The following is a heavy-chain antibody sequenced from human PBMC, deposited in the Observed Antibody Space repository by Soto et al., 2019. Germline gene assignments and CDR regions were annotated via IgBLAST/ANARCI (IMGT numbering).Heavy chain of an antibody. Sequence: SETLSLTCTVSGVSVSRGRYYWSWIRQTPGKGLEWIGDLYDWGGTNTNPSLKSRVTMTVDRTKNQFSLKLSSVTAADTAVYFCARVGGNSFDRWGQGTPVTVSS. CDR2: LYDWGGT. V-gene: IGHV4-61*01. CDR3: ARVGGNSFDR. J-gene: IGHJ4*02. CDR1: GVSVSRGRYY. D-gene: IGHD3-16*01.